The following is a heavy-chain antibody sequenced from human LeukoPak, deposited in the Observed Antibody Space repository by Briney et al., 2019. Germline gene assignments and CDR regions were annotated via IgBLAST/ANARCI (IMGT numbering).Heavy chain of an antibody. J-gene: IGHJ4*02. CDR3: ARDYYDSSGYYYLDY. CDR1: GFTFSSHW. V-gene: IGHV3-74*01. D-gene: IGHD3-22*01. CDR2: INSDGSST. Sequence: GGSLRLSCAASGFTFSSHWMHWVRQVPGKGLVWVSRINSDGSSTSYADSVKGRFTISRDNAKNSLYLQMNSLRAEDTAVYYCARDYYDSSGYYYLDYWGQGTLVTVSS.